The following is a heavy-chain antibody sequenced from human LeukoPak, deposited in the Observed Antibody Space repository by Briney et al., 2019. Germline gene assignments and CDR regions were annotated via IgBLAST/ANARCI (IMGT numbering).Heavy chain of an antibody. CDR1: GYTFTSYY. V-gene: IGHV1-46*01. CDR2: INPSGGST. Sequence: ASVKVSCKASGYTFTSYYMHWVRQAPGQGLEWMGIINPSGGSTSYAQKFQGRVTMTRDTSTSTVYMELSSLRSEDTAVYYCARVATVTLNYYYYYMDVWGKGTTVTVSS. CDR3: ARVATVTLNYYYYYMDV. D-gene: IGHD4-11*01. J-gene: IGHJ6*03.